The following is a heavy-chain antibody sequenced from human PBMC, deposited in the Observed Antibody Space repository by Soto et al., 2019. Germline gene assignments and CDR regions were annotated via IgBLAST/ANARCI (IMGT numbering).Heavy chain of an antibody. Sequence: SVKVSCKASGGTFSSYAISWVRQAPRQGLEWMGGIIPMLGTANYAQKFQGRVTITADKSTSTAYMELSSLRSEDTAVYYCANPSPPYCSGGSCYAPLYYYGMDVWGQGTTVTVSS. D-gene: IGHD2-15*01. CDR1: GGTFSSYA. CDR3: ANPSPPYCSGGSCYAPLYYYGMDV. J-gene: IGHJ6*02. CDR2: IIPMLGTA. V-gene: IGHV1-69*10.